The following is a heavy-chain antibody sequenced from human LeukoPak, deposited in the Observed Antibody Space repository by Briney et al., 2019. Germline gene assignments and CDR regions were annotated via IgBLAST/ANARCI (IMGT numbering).Heavy chain of an antibody. CDR1: AGTFGSDI. D-gene: IGHD5-24*01. CDR2: IIPRVDIT. J-gene: IGHJ4*02. CDR3: ATARMHDY. Sequence: SVKVSCKASAGTFGSDIINWVRQAPGQGLEWMGRIIPRVDITNYAQKFQDRVTITADRSTSTVYMELSTLRSDDTAVYYCATARMHDYWGQGTQATVSS. V-gene: IGHV1-69*02.